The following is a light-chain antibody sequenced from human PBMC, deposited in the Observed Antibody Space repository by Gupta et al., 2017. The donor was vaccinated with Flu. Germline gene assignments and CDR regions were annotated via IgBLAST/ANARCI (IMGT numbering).Light chain of an antibody. CDR3: QTWGTGIPKV. J-gene: IGLJ3*02. Sequence: QVTLTQPPSASASLGASVKLTRTLSSRHKSYAIAWHQQQPGRGPRFLLRLNGDGSQTKGDGIPDRFSGSASGADRFLTIFSLQSEDEAVYYCQTWGTGIPKVFGGGTKLTVL. CDR1: SRHKSYA. V-gene: IGLV4-69*01. CDR2: LNGDGSQ.